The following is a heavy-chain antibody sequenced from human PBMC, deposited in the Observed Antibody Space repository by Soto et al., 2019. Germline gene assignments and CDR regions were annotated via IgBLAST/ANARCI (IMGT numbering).Heavy chain of an antibody. D-gene: IGHD2-15*01. CDR2: INAGNGNT. CDR3: ARGGYCSGGSCYYYYYYYYMEV. CDR1: GYTFTSYA. J-gene: IGHJ6*03. V-gene: IGHV1-3*01. Sequence: ASVKVSCKASGYTFTSYAMHWVRQAPGQRLEWMGWINAGNGNTKYSQKFQGRVTITRDTSASTAYMELSSLRSEDTAVYYCARGGYCSGGSCYYYYYYYYMEVWGKGTTVTVSS.